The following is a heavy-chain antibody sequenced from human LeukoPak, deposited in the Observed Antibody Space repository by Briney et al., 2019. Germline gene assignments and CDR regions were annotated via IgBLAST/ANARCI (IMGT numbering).Heavy chain of an antibody. CDR3: AKLGGYDSSGFGDY. CDR2: ISGSGGST. Sequence: PGGSLRLSCAASGFTFSSYAMSWVRQAPGKGLEWVSAISGSGGSTYYADSVKGRFTISRDNSNNTLYLQMNSLRAEDTAVYYCAKLGGYDSSGFGDYWGQGTLVTVSS. D-gene: IGHD3-22*01. V-gene: IGHV3-23*01. CDR1: GFTFSSYA. J-gene: IGHJ4*02.